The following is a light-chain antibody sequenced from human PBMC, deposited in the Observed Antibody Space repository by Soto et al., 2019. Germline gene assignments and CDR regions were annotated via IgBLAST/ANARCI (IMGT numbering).Light chain of an antibody. CDR2: RNN. Sequence: QLVLTQPPSASGTPGQRVTISCSGSSSNIGSNFVFWYQQLPGTAPKLLIYRNNQRPSGVPDRFSGSNSGTSASLAISGLRSEDEADYYCAAWDDSLSAVVFGGGTKLTVL. CDR3: AAWDDSLSAVV. V-gene: IGLV1-47*01. CDR1: SSNIGSNF. J-gene: IGLJ2*01.